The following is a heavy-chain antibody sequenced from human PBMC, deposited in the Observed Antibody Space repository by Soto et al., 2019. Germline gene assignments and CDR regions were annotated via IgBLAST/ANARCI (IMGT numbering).Heavy chain of an antibody. CDR3: ARLSRPNYYDTSGFFKDNWFDP. V-gene: IGHV1-69*01. CDR2: IIPIVETP. D-gene: IGHD3-22*01. CDR1: GGTFNSYD. J-gene: IGHJ5*02. Sequence: QVQLVQSGAEVKKPGSSMKVSCKASGGTFNSYDINWVRQAPGQGLEWMGGIIPIVETPKYAQKFQGRVTITAEESTHTVYMELSGPRSEDTAMYSCARLSRPNYYDTSGFFKDNWFDPWGQGTLVTVSS.